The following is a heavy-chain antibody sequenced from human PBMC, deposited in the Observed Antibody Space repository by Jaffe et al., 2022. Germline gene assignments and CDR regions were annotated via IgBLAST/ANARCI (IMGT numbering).Heavy chain of an antibody. D-gene: IGHD3-16*01. Sequence: QVQLVQSGDEVKKPGASVKVSCKASGYTLTDYSMNWVRLAPGQGLEWMGRIKPNSGGTDYAQKFQGRVTMTWDTSLNTAYMELSRVTSDDTAVYYCAGDLIGPYTGLDYWGQGTLVTVSS. CDR2: IKPNSGGT. CDR1: GYTLTDYS. V-gene: IGHV1-2*06. CDR3: AGDLIGPYTGLDY. J-gene: IGHJ4*02.